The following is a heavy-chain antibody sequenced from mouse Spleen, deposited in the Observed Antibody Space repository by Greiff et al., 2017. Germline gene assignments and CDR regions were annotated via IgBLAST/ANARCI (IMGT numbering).Heavy chain of an antibody. Sequence: EVQLQQSGPELVKPGASVKISCKASGYTFTDYYMNWVKQSHGKSLEWIGDINPNNGGTSYNQKFKGKATLTVDKSSSTAYMELRSLTSEDSAVYYCARWGDGYYGTMDYWGQGTSVTVSS. V-gene: IGHV1-26*01. CDR3: ARWGDGYYGTMDY. J-gene: IGHJ4*01. D-gene: IGHD2-3*01. CDR1: GYTFTDYY. CDR2: INPNNGGT.